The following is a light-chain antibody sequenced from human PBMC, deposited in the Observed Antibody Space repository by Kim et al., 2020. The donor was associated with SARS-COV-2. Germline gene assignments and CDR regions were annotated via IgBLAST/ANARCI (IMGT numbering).Light chain of an antibody. CDR1: SSNIGAGYD. V-gene: IGLV1-40*01. J-gene: IGLJ1*01. CDR3: QSYDSSLSGYV. CDR2: DNS. Sequence: QSVLTQPPSVSGARGQRVTISCTGSSSNIGAGYDVHWYQQLPGTAPKLLIYDNSNRPSGVPDRFSGSKSGTSASLAITGLQAEDEADYYCQSYDSSLSGYVFGTGTQLTVL.